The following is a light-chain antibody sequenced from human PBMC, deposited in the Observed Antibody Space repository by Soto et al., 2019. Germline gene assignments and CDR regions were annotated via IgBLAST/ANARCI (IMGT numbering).Light chain of an antibody. V-gene: IGKV1-5*01. CDR2: DAS. CDR3: QPYNTSRT. CDR1: QSISGW. Sequence: GDRVTITCRASQSISGWLAWYQQKPGKAPKLMIYDASSLESGVPSRFSGSGSGPEFTLTISSLQPDDFATYYCQPYNTSRTFGQGTKVEI. J-gene: IGKJ1*01.